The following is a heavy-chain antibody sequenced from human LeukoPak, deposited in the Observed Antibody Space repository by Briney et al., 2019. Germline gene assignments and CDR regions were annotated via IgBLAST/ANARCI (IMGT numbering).Heavy chain of an antibody. V-gene: IGHV3-48*04. J-gene: IGHJ4*02. CDR3: ARVIGSYGDSAY. CDR1: GFTFSSYS. D-gene: IGHD1-26*01. CDR2: ISSTSSAI. Sequence: GGSLRLSCAASGFTFSSYSMNWVRQAPGKGLEWVSYISSTSSAIYYADSLKGRFTISRDNAKNSLYLQMNSLRAENTAVYYCARVIGSYGDSAYWGQGTLVTVSS.